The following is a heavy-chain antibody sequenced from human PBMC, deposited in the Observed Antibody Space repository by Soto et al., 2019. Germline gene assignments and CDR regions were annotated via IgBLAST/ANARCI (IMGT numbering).Heavy chain of an antibody. CDR3: AKDDSIAARPPFHYYYGMDV. J-gene: IGHJ6*02. D-gene: IGHD6-6*01. CDR2: ISGSGGST. V-gene: IGHV3-23*01. CDR1: GFTFSSYA. Sequence: GGSLRLSSAASGFTFSSYAMSWVRQAPGKGLEGVSAISGSGGSTYYADSVKGRFTISRDNSKNTLYLQMNSLRAEDTAVYYCAKDDSIAARPPFHYYYGMDVWGRGTTGTDAS.